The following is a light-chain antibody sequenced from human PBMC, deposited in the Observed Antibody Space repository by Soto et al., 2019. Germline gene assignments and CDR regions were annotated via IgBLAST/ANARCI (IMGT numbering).Light chain of an antibody. CDR2: YAS. CDR1: HNIGNN. V-gene: IGKV3-15*01. CDR3: QHFYHWPVT. J-gene: IGKJ4*01. Sequence: VVLTQSPATLSVSPGETATFSCRASHNIGNNLAWYQHKPGQAPRPLISYASSGATGIPGRFSGSGSGTEFALTIRRLQSGDSGGYYWQHFYHWPVTFGGGTKVEL.